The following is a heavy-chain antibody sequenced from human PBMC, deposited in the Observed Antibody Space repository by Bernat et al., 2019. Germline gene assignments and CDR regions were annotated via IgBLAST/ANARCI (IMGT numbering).Heavy chain of an antibody. CDR2: IAYDGSNK. Sequence: QVQLVESGGGVVQPGRSLRLSCAASGFTFSSYAMHWVRQAPGKGLEWVAVIAYDGSNKYYADSVKGRFTISRDNSKNTLYLQMSSLRAENTAVYYCARGDSSSWYESCGDYWGQGTLVTVSS. CDR3: ARGDSSSWYESCGDY. D-gene: IGHD6-13*01. CDR1: GFTFSSYA. V-gene: IGHV3-30-3*01. J-gene: IGHJ4*02.